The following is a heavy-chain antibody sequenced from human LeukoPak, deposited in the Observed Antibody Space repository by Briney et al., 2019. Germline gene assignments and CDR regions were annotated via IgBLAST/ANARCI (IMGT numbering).Heavy chain of an antibody. D-gene: IGHD3-10*01. V-gene: IGHV3-13*04. J-gene: IGHJ3*02. CDR3: TRRMRGLGSYSDAFDI. CDR1: GFTFSSYD. Sequence: GGPLRLSCAASGFTFSSYDMHWVRQGPGKGLEWVSGIDTAGGTYYAGSVKGRFTISRENAKNSFYLQMNSLRAGDTAVYFCTRRMRGLGSYSDAFDIWGQGTMVTVSS. CDR2: IDTAGGT.